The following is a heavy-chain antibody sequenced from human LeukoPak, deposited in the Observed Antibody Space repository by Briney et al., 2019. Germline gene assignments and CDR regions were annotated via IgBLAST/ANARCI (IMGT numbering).Heavy chain of an antibody. Sequence: GGSLRLSCAASGFTFSSYAMHWVRQAPGKGLEWVANIKQDGSEKYYVDSVKGRFTISRDNAKNSHYLQMNSLRAEDTAVYYCARDYGGSFAPWDYYMDVWGRGTTVTVSS. CDR2: IKQDGSEK. V-gene: IGHV3-7*01. CDR3: ARDYGGSFAPWDYYMDV. D-gene: IGHD1-26*01. J-gene: IGHJ6*03. CDR1: GFTFSSYA.